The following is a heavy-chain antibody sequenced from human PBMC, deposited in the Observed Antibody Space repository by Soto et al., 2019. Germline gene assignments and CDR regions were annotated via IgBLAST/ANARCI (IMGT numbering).Heavy chain of an antibody. V-gene: IGHV5-51*01. D-gene: IGHD6-19*01. CDR1: GYSFTSYW. Sequence: GESLKISCKGSGYSFTSYWIGWVRQMPGKGLERMGIIYPGDSDTRYSPSFQGQVTISADKSITTTYLQWSSLKASDTAIYYCARLFDTSGWCDYWRPGTLVTVSS. CDR3: ARLFDTSGWCDY. J-gene: IGHJ4*02. CDR2: IYPGDSDT.